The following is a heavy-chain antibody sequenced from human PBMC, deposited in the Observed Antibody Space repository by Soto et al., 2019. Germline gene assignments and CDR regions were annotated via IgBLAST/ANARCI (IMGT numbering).Heavy chain of an antibody. CDR2: IYYSGST. J-gene: IGHJ4*02. CDR3: ARHPYYYAHYFDS. Sequence: SETLSLTCPVANGSISSSRQYWGWIRQPPGKGLEWIGSIYYSGSTYYNPSLKSRVTISVDTSKNQFSLKLSSVTAADTAVYYCARHPYYYAHYFDSWGQGTLVTVSS. D-gene: IGHD3-10*01. CDR1: NGSISSSRQY. V-gene: IGHV4-39*01.